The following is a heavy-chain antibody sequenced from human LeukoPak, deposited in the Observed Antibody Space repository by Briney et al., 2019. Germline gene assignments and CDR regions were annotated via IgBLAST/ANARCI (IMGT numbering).Heavy chain of an antibody. V-gene: IGHV3-23*01. CDR1: GFTFSSYA. CDR2: ISGSGGST. CDR3: AKGNYYDSSGYYKNFDY. D-gene: IGHD3-22*01. Sequence: GGSLRLSCAASGFTFSSYAMSWVRQAPGKGLEWVSAISGSGGSTYYADSVKGRFTISRDNSKNTPYLQMNSLRAEDTAVYYCAKGNYYDSSGYYKNFDYWGQGTLVTVSS. J-gene: IGHJ4*02.